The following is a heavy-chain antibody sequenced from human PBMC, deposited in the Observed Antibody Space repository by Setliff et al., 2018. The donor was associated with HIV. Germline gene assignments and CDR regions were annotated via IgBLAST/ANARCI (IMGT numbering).Heavy chain of an antibody. CDR1: GDKFGSFD. Sequence: ASVKVSCKTSGDKFGSFDINWVRQASGQGLEWVGWVYASTGHTAYARKFEGRVTMTWDPSTGIGYMELNSLRADDTAVYYCARGIDILVKMGIYYHYMDVWGKGTKVTVSS. CDR3: ARGIDILVKMGIYYHYMDV. J-gene: IGHJ6*03. V-gene: IGHV1-8*01. CDR2: VYASTGHT. D-gene: IGHD2-15*01.